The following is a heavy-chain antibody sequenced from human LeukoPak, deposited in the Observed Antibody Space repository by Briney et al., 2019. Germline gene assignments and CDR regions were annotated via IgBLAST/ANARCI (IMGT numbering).Heavy chain of an antibody. V-gene: IGHV1-69-2*01. CDR2: VDPEDGET. J-gene: IGHJ5*02. D-gene: IGHD2-2*01. CDR1: GYTFTDYY. Sequence: GASVKVSCKVSGYTFTDYYMHWVQQAPGKGLEWMGLVDPEDGETIYAEKFQGRVTITADTSTDTAYMELSSLRSEDTAVYYCATLRPPDIVVVPAAISAPPNWFDPWGRGTLVTVSS. CDR3: ATLRPPDIVVVPAAISAPPNWFDP.